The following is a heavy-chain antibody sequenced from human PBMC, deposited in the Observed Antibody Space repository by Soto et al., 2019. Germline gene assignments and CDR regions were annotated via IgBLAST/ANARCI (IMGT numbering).Heavy chain of an antibody. CDR2: IFYSGST. CDR1: GGSISSSSYY. J-gene: IGHJ6*02. V-gene: IGHV4-39*01. D-gene: IGHD2-15*01. CDR3: AIHLTYCIAGSCYSGFPRDVIDV. Sequence: SETLSLTCTVSGGSISSSSYYWGWIRQPPGKGLEWIGSIFYSGSTYYNPSLKSRVTISVDTSKNQFSLKLSSVTAADTAVYYCAIHLTYCIAGSCYSGFPRDVIDVWGQGTTVTVSS.